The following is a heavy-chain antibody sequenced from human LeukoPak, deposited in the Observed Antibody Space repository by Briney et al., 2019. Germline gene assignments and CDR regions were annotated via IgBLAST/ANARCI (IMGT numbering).Heavy chain of an antibody. Sequence: GGSLRLSCDASGFSFGDYGMHWVRQAPGKGLEWVSRIIWDGSTADYADSVRGRFTMSKDNSKNSLFLDMTGLRVEDTALYFCAIDRGIRHLGTYYYYMEVWGKGTRVTVSS. V-gene: IGHV3-43D*04. CDR2: IIWDGSTA. D-gene: IGHD1-1*01. CDR3: AIDRGIRHLGTYYYYMEV. CDR1: GFSFGDYG. J-gene: IGHJ6*03.